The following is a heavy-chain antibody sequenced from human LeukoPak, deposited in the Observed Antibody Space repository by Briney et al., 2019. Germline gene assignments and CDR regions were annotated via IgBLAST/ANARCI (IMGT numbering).Heavy chain of an antibody. CDR2: IRYDGSDK. D-gene: IGHD4-17*01. CDR1: GFTLRGYG. J-gene: IGHJ4*02. Sequence: GGSLRLSCAASGFTLRGYGMHRVRQAPGKGLEWVAFIRYDGSDKSYADSVKGRFTISRDNAKNSLYLHMNSLRAEDTAVYYCARDRLHYGEYEKSFDYWGQGTLVTVSS. CDR3: ARDRLHYGEYEKSFDY. V-gene: IGHV3-30*02.